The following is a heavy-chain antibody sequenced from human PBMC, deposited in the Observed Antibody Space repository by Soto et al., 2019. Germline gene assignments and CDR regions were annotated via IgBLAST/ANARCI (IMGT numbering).Heavy chain of an antibody. CDR3: ARDGSGSPGAADH. J-gene: IGHJ4*02. D-gene: IGHD1-26*01. CDR2: VYQSGIT. CDR1: GDSISSNNW. Sequence: QVQLQESGPGLVKPSETLSLTCSVSGDSISSNNWWSWVRQAPGKGLEWIGEVYQSGITNYNPSLKSRVNMAVDTSKNQFPRNLRSVTAADPAIYYCARDGSGSPGAADHWGQGTLVTVSS. V-gene: IGHV4-4*02.